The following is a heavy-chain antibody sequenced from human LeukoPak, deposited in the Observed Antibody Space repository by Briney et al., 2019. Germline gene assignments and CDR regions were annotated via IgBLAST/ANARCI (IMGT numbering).Heavy chain of an antibody. CDR1: GYTFTSYG. CDR3: ARAIDVDTAMVDY. CDR2: ISAYNGNT. Sequence: ASVTVSCKSSGYTFTSYGISWVRQAPGQGLEWMGWISAYNGNTNYAQKLQGRVTMTTDTSTSTAYMELRSRRSDDTAVYYCARAIDVDTAMVDYWGQGTLVTVSS. J-gene: IGHJ4*02. V-gene: IGHV1-18*04. D-gene: IGHD5-18*01.